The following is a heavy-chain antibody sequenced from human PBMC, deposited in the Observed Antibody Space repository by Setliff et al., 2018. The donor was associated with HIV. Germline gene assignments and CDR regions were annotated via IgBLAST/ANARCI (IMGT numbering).Heavy chain of an antibody. CDR2: IYTSGST. J-gene: IGHJ4*02. CDR3: ARSLTKQLVLGTSREYYFDS. Sequence: KPSETLSLTCTVSGGSITSSYWSWIRQPAGKGLEWIGRIYTSGSTNYNPALKSRVTMSIDTSKKQFSLKLASVPAADTAVYYCARSLTKQLVLGTSREYYFDSWGLGALVTVSS. V-gene: IGHV4-4*07. D-gene: IGHD6-13*01. CDR1: GGSITSSY.